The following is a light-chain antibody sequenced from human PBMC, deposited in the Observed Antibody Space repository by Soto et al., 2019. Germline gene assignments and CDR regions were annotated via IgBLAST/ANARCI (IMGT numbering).Light chain of an antibody. CDR3: CSYGDFRTSWV. Sequence: QSALTQPASVSGSPGQSITISCTGTSSDVGSDYLVSWYQQHPGTAPKLIIYEGTKRPSGVSDRFSGSRSGNMASLTISGLQTEDEGDYFCCSYGDFRTSWVFGGGTKLTVL. CDR1: SSDVGSDYL. CDR2: EGT. J-gene: IGLJ3*02. V-gene: IGLV2-23*01.